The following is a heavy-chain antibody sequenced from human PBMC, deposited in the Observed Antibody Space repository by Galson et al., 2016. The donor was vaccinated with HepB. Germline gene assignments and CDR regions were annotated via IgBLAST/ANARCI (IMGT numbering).Heavy chain of an antibody. Sequence: SVKVSCKASGYIFTGYYMHWVRQAPGQGLEWMGWINPKSGATYYAQKFQGRVTMTRDTSITTAYMELRRLTADDTAVYDCARPGRTTVTTTGWFDPWGHGTLVTVSS. D-gene: IGHD4-11*01. CDR1: GYIFTGYY. V-gene: IGHV1-2*02. CDR3: ARPGRTTVTTTGWFDP. CDR2: INPKSGAT. J-gene: IGHJ5*02.